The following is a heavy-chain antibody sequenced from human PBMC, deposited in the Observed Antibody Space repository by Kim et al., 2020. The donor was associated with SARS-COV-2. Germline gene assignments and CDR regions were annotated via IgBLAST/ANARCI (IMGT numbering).Heavy chain of an antibody. CDR2: TYYSGNT. J-gene: IGHJ2*01. D-gene: IGHD6-19*01. CDR1: GGSLSSSSYY. Sequence: SETLSLTCTVSGGSLSSSSYYWGWIRQPPGKGLEWIGTTYYSGNTYYNPSLKSLVTISVDTSKNQFSLKLGSVTAADTAGYYGARHQRDSSGWYV. CDR3: ARHQRDSSGWYV. V-gene: IGHV4-39*01.